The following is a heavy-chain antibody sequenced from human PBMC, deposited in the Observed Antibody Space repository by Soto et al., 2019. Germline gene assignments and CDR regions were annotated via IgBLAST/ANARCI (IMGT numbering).Heavy chain of an antibody. Sequence: GSLRLYRSASGVTFRIYATQWVRQAPEKVLEYVSSISTNGGSTDYADSVKGRFTISRDNSKNTVYLQMSSLRVEDTAVYYCVKGEYYYDSSGYYPFDYWGQGTLVTVSS. CDR1: GVTFRIYA. D-gene: IGHD3-22*01. J-gene: IGHJ4*02. CDR2: ISTNGGST. CDR3: VKGEYYYDSSGYYPFDY. V-gene: IGHV3-64D*06.